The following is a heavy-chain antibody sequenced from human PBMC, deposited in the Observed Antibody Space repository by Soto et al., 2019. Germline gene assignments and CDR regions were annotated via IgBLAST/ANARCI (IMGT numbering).Heavy chain of an antibody. D-gene: IGHD5-12*01. CDR1: GFPFDPYV. CDR2: ISSNGGST. J-gene: IGHJ6*02. Sequence: GGSLRLSCVASGFPFDPYVMAWVRQAPGKGLEYVSAISSNGGSTHYADSVKGRFTISRDNSANTLYLQMSSLRAEDSAVYYCVKDSGYDRWGGMDVWGQGTTVTVSS. V-gene: IGHV3-64D*08. CDR3: VKDSGYDRWGGMDV.